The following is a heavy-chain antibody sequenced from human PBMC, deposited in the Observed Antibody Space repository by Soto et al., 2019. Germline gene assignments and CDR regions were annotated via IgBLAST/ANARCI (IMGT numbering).Heavy chain of an antibody. V-gene: IGHV3-23*01. D-gene: IGHD6-13*01. CDR1: GFTFSSYA. CDR2: ISGSDGST. Sequence: EVQLLESGGGLVQPGGSLRLSCAASGFTFSSYAMNWVRQAPGKGLEWVSVISGSDGSTYYADSLKGRFTISRDNSKNTLNLQTNSLRAEDTAVYYCARRSSSWYFDYWGQGTLVTVSS. J-gene: IGHJ4*02. CDR3: ARRSSSWYFDY.